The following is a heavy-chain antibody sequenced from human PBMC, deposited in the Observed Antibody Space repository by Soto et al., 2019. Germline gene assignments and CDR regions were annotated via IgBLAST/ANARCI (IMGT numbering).Heavy chain of an antibody. D-gene: IGHD3-10*01. CDR3: ARVGTMVRASSRVNWFDP. CDR1: GGTFSSYA. J-gene: IGHJ5*02. CDR2: IIPIFGTA. Sequence: ASVKVSFKASGGTFSSYAISWVRQAPGQGLEWMGGIIPIFGTANYAQKFQGRVTITADESTSTAYMELSSLRSEDTAVYYCARVGTMVRASSRVNWFDPWGQGTLVTVSS. V-gene: IGHV1-69*13.